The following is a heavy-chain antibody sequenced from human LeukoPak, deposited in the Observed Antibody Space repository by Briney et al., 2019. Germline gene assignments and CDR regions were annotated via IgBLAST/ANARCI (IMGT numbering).Heavy chain of an antibody. CDR2: IDPSDSYT. D-gene: IGHD6-13*01. J-gene: IGHJ3*02. Sequence: NHGESLKISCKGSGYSFTSYWISWVRQMPGKGLEWMGRIDPSDSYTNYSPSFQGHVTISADKSISTAYLQWSSVKASDTAMYYCARRSVAGGDAFDIWGQGTMVTVSS. CDR3: ARRSVAGGDAFDI. V-gene: IGHV5-10-1*01. CDR1: GYSFTSYW.